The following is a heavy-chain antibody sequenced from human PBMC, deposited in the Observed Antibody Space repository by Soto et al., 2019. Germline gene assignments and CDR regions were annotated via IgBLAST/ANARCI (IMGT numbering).Heavy chain of an antibody. CDR3: AHRTTTVTWWFDP. J-gene: IGHJ5*02. V-gene: IGHV2-5*02. Sequence: QITLKESGPTLVKPTQTLTLTCTFSGFSLTTRGVGVGWIRQPPGKPLEWLALIYWDDDTRYSPSLKSRLAITKNTSTNQVVLTMSNIDPADTGTYFCAHRTTTVTWWFDPWGQGTLVTVSS. D-gene: IGHD4-17*01. CDR1: GFSLTTRGVG. CDR2: IYWDDDT.